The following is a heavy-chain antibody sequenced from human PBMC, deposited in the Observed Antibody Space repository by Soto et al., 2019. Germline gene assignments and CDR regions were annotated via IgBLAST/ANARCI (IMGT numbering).Heavy chain of an antibody. Sequence: SETLSLTCTVSGASITTGDYCWSWIRQNPGKGLEWIGYIYHSGKTYYNPSLRSRFTMSVDTSKNQFSLSLNSVTAADTAVYYCARYDFSRGYHQNWFDPWGQGTLVTVSS. CDR3: ARYDFSRGYHQNWFDP. V-gene: IGHV4-31*03. CDR1: GASITTGDYC. D-gene: IGHD3-3*01. J-gene: IGHJ5*02. CDR2: IYHSGKT.